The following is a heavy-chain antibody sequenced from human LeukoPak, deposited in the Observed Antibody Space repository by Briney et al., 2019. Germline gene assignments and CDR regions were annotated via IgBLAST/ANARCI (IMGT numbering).Heavy chain of an antibody. CDR2: IGGGGVRT. V-gene: IGHV3-23*01. CDR1: GFTFTTYA. D-gene: IGHD6-13*01. CDR3: ARDAFGSSWYIDF. J-gene: IGHJ4*02. Sequence: GGSLRLSCAASGFTFTTYAMSWVRQAPGKGLEWVSAIGGGGVRTYYADSVKGRFTISRDNSKDTLFLQMNSLRAEDTATYYCARDAFGSSWYIDFWGRGTLVTVSS.